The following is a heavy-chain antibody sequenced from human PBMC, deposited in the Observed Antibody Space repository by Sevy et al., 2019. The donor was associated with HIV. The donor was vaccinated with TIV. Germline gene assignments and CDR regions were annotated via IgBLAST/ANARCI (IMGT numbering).Heavy chain of an antibody. V-gene: IGHV3-7*01. CDR1: GFTISTYW. CDR3: VKGGVTWELLDY. D-gene: IGHD1-26*01. CDR2: IKQDGSVR. J-gene: IGHJ4*02. Sequence: GGSLRLSCAASGFTISTYWVTWVRQAPGQGLEWVANIKQDGSVRKYLDSVKGRFTISRDNSENILYLQMNSLRTDDTAVYYCVKGGVTWELLDYWGQGTLVTVSS.